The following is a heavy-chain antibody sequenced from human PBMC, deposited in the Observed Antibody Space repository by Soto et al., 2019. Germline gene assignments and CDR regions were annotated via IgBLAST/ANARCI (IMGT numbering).Heavy chain of an antibody. V-gene: IGHV2-70*01. CDR3: ARLMALGGMGHDP. CDR1: GFSLSTTGMC. J-gene: IGHJ5*02. Sequence: SGPTLVNPTQTLTLTCTFCGFSLSTTGMCVSWIRQPPGKALEWLALIDWNDDKYYSNSLKTRLTISKDPSINQVALTLTNMDPMDTATYYCARLMALGGMGHDPWGQGTLVTVSS. D-gene: IGHD7-27*01. CDR2: IDWNDDK.